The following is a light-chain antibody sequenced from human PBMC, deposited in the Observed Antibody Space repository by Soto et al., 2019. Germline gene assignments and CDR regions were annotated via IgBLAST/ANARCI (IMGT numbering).Light chain of an antibody. Sequence: DIQMTQSPSTLSAYVGDRVTITCRASQNIGTSLAWYQQTPGKAPKLLISDASTLESGVPSRFGGSGSGTEFTLTISILQPDDFATYFCQQYKTYSTFGQGTKVDIK. CDR1: QNIGTS. CDR3: QQYKTYST. CDR2: DAS. J-gene: IGKJ1*01. V-gene: IGKV1-5*01.